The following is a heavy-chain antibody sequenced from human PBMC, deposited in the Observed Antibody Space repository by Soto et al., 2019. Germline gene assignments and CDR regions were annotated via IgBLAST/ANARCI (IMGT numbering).Heavy chain of an antibody. Sequence: GGSLRLSCAASGFTFSSYGMHWVRQAPGKGLEWVAVIWYDGSNKYYADSVKGRFTISRDNSKNTLYLQMNSLRAEDTAVYYCARDAVPSGWYRTFDYWGQGTLVTVSS. D-gene: IGHD6-19*01. V-gene: IGHV3-33*01. J-gene: IGHJ4*02. CDR3: ARDAVPSGWYRTFDY. CDR2: IWYDGSNK. CDR1: GFTFSSYG.